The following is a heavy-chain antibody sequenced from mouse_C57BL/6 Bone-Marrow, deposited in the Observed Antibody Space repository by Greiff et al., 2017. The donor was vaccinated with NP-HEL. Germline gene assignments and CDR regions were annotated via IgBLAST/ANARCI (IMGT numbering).Heavy chain of an antibody. D-gene: IGHD1-1*01. J-gene: IGHJ4*01. CDR1: GFTFSDYG. V-gene: IGHV5-17*01. CDR3: ATAYYYGSRYYAMDY. CDR2: ISSGSSTI. Sequence: EVKLMESGGGLVKPGGSLKLSCAASGFTFSDYGMHWVRQAPEKGLEWVAYISSGSSTIYYADTVKGRFTISRDNAKNTLFLQMTSLRSEDTAMYYCATAYYYGSRYYAMDYWGQGTSVTVSS.